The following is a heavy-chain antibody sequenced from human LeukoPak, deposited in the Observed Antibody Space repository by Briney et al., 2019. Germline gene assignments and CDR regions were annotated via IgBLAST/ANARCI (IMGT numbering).Heavy chain of an antibody. CDR3: ASAPYYGDYVPSYGMDV. J-gene: IGHJ6*02. V-gene: IGHV4-31*11. CDR2: IYYSGST. Sequence: PSETLSLTCAVYGGSFSGYYWSWIRQHPGKGLEWIGYIYYSGSTYYNPSLKSRVTISVDTSKNQFSLKLSSVTAADTAVYYCASAPYYGDYVPSYGMDVWGQGTTVTVSS. CDR1: GGSFSGYY. D-gene: IGHD4-17*01.